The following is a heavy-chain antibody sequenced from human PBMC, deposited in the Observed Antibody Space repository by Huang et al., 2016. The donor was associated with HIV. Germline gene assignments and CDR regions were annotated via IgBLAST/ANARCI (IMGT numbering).Heavy chain of an antibody. CDR3: ARDLVTEWELLQFDY. CDR1: GGSISSHY. Sequence: QVQLQESGPGLVKPSETLSLTCTVSGGSISSHYWSWIRQPPGKWLEWIGSIYYSGSTNYTPSLKSRVTISVDTSKNQFSLKLSSVTAADTAVYYCARDLVTEWELLQFDYWGQGTLVTVSS. V-gene: IGHV4-59*11. CDR2: IYYSGST. D-gene: IGHD1-26*01. J-gene: IGHJ4*02.